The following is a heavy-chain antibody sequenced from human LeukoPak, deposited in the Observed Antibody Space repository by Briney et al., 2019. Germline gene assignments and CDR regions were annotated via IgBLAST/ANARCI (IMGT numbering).Heavy chain of an antibody. V-gene: IGHV1-69*06. D-gene: IGHD6-19*01. Sequence: SVKVSCKASGGTFSSYAISWVRQAPGQGLEWMGGIIPIFGTANYAQKFQGRDTITADKSTSTAYMELSSLRSEDTAVYYCARGSPQGWRHFDYWGQGTLVTVSS. J-gene: IGHJ4*02. CDR2: IIPIFGTA. CDR3: ARGSPQGWRHFDY. CDR1: GGTFSSYA.